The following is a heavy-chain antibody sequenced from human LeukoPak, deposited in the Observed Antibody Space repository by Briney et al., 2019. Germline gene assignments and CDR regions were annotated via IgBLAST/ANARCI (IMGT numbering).Heavy chain of an antibody. CDR2: INPNSGDT. D-gene: IGHD5-12*01. V-gene: IGHV1-2*02. J-gene: IGHJ3*01. CDR3: ARVDSGHDYGPS. CDR1: GGTFSSYA. Sequence: ASVKVSCKASGGTFSSYAISWVRQAPGQGLEWMGGINPNSGDTDYAQKFQGRVIMTRDTSISTAYMEVSRLRSDDTAVYYCARVDSGHDYGPSWGQGTTVTVSS.